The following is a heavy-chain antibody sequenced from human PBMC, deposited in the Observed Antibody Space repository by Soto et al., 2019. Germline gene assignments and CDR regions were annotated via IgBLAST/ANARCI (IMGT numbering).Heavy chain of an antibody. D-gene: IGHD6-6*01. V-gene: IGHV3-30-3*01. Sequence: QVQLVESGGGVVQPGRSLRLSCAASGFTFSSYAMHWVRQAPGKGLEWVAVISYDGSNKYYADSVKGRFTISRDNSKNTLDLQMNSLRAEDTAVYYCARDRQLGRYGMDVWGQGTTVTVSS. CDR3: ARDRQLGRYGMDV. CDR1: GFTFSSYA. J-gene: IGHJ6*02. CDR2: ISYDGSNK.